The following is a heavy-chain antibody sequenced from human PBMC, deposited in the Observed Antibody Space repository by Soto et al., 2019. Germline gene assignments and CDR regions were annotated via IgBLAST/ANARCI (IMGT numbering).Heavy chain of an antibody. Sequence: QVQLVQSGAEVKKPGASVKISCKASGYLFTSSDINWVRQATGQGLEWMGWLNPTTGNTGYAQNFQGRVTMTGNTSISTAYMELSSLKSEDTAVYYCTRGRIMITCGGAMIIDYWGQGSLVTVSS. CDR2: LNPTTGNT. D-gene: IGHD3-16*01. V-gene: IGHV1-8*01. CDR1: GYLFTSSD. J-gene: IGHJ4*02. CDR3: TRGRIMITCGGAMIIDY.